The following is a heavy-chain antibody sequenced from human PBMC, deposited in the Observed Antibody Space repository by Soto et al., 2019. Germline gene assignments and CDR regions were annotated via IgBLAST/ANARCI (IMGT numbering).Heavy chain of an antibody. J-gene: IGHJ3*02. CDR3: AKGTYSSSWQIQDAFDI. CDR1: GFTFSSYA. V-gene: IGHV3-23*01. Sequence: GGSLRLSCAASGFTFSSYAMSWVRQAPGQGLEWVSGISGSGGTTYYADSGKGRFTISRDNSKNTLYLQMNSLRAEDTAVYYCAKGTYSSSWQIQDAFDIWGQGTMVTVSS. CDR2: ISGSGGTT. D-gene: IGHD6-13*01.